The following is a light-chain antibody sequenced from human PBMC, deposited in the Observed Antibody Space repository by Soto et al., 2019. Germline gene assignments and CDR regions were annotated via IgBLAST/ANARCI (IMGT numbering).Light chain of an antibody. CDR3: QQSYSTPST. Sequence: DIQMTQSPSSLSASVGDRVTITCRASQSISSYLNWYQQKPGNAPKLLIYAASSLQSGVPSRFSGSGSGTYFTLTISSLQPEDFATYYCQQSYSTPSTFGQGTRLEIK. V-gene: IGKV1-39*01. CDR2: AAS. J-gene: IGKJ5*01. CDR1: QSISSY.